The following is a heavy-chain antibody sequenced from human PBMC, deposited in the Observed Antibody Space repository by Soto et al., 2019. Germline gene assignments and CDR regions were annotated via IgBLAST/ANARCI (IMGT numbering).Heavy chain of an antibody. Sequence: ASVKVSCKASGYTFTSYGISWVRQAPGQGLEWMGWISAYNGNTNYAQKLQGRVTMTTDTSTSTAYMELRSLRSDDTAVYYCARDIDRSFRDILTGYYPEIDYWGQGTLVTVSS. CDR1: GYTFTSYG. D-gene: IGHD3-9*01. J-gene: IGHJ4*02. CDR2: ISAYNGNT. CDR3: ARDIDRSFRDILTGYYPEIDY. V-gene: IGHV1-18*01.